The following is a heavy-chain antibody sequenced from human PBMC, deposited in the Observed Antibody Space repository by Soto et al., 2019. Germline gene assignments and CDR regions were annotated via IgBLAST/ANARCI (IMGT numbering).Heavy chain of an antibody. Sequence: QVQLVQSGAEVKKPGASVKVSCKASGYSFTRHDINWVRQAPGQGLEWMGWINPSSGNTGYAQRFLGRLTMTTDTSTSTAYMELSGLKSEDTAIYYCAREGILFSGVFVFYGMDVWGQGTTVTVPS. CDR3: AREGILFSGVFVFYGMDV. CDR1: GYSFTRHD. CDR2: INPSSGNT. V-gene: IGHV1-8*01. J-gene: IGHJ6*02. D-gene: IGHD3-3*01.